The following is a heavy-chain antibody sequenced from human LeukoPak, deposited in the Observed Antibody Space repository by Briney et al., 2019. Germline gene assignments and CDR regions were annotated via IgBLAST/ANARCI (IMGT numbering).Heavy chain of an antibody. CDR2: ISGSGGST. D-gene: IGHD6-13*01. CDR1: GFTFSSYA. Sequence: GGSLRLSCAASGFTFSSYAMSWVRQAPGKGPEWVSAISGSGGSTYYADSVKGRFTISRDNSKNTLYLQMNSLRAEDTAVYYCAKRMRGSSWYGVDYWGQGTLVTVSS. V-gene: IGHV3-23*01. CDR3: AKRMRGSSWYGVDY. J-gene: IGHJ4*02.